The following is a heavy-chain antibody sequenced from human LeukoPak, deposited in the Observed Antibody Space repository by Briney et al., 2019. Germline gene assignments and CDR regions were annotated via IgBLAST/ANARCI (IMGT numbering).Heavy chain of an antibody. CDR1: GFTFSNYF. D-gene: IGHD2-21*02. Sequence: GGSLRLSCAASGFTFSNYFMHWVRQAPGKGLEWVADIASDGSHTFYVESGKGRFTISRDNSKNTLYLQRNSLRAEDTAVYFCARERQDTVIHSGAFDIWGQGTMVTVSS. V-gene: IGHV3-30*04. CDR2: IASDGSHT. CDR3: ARERQDTVIHSGAFDI. J-gene: IGHJ3*02.